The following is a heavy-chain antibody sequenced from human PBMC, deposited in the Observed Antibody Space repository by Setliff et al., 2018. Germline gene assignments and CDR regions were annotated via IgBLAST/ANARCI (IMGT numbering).Heavy chain of an antibody. CDR3: SRDVYDFRTGQADP. Sequence: GGSLRLSCAASGFTFSSLWMAWVRQAPGKGLEWVANINQGGGEQFYVDSVRGRFIISRDNAKNSLYLHMSGLRADDTAVYYCSRDVYDFRTGQADPWGQGTLVTVSS. J-gene: IGHJ5*02. D-gene: IGHD3-3*01. V-gene: IGHV3-7*01. CDR2: INQGGGEQ. CDR1: GFTFSSLW.